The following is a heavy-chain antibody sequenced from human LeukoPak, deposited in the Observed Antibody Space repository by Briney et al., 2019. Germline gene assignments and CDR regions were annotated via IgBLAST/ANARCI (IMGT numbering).Heavy chain of an antibody. J-gene: IGHJ4*02. CDR3: AKDPPPDYDSSGYY. CDR1: GYTFSRYW. CDR2: IKKDGREK. V-gene: IGHV3-7*01. Sequence: GGSLRLSCAAPGYTFSRYWMSSVRQAPGKGLEWVANIKKDGREKYYVDSVKGRCTISRDNAKNSLYLQRNSLRAEDTAVYYCAKDPPPDYDSSGYYWGQGTLVTVSS. D-gene: IGHD3-22*01.